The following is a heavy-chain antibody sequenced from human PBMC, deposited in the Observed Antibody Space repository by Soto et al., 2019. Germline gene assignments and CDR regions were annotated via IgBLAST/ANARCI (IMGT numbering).Heavy chain of an antibody. D-gene: IGHD2-15*01. V-gene: IGHV4-59*01. Sequence: SETLSLTCTVSGASITTYYWSWIRQPPGKGLEWIGYISYSGSTDYNPSLKSRVTISFDASKNQISLQVRSATTADAAVYYCARDLKEYCSDGKCNWFDPWGQGTLVTVSS. CDR3: ARDLKEYCSDGKCNWFDP. CDR2: ISYSGST. CDR1: GASITTYY. J-gene: IGHJ5*02.